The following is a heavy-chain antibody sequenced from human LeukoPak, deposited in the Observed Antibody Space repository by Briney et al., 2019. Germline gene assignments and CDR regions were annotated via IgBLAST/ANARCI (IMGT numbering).Heavy chain of an antibody. CDR2: IIPIFGTA. Sequence: SVNVSCKAFGGTFSSYAISWVRQAPGQGLEWMGGIIPIFGTANYAQKFQGRVTITADESTSTAYMELSSLRSEDTAVYYCARGDYSNSRSVYYYGMDVWGQGTTVTVSS. CDR3: ARGDYSNSRSVYYYGMDV. D-gene: IGHD4-11*01. J-gene: IGHJ6*02. CDR1: GGTFSSYA. V-gene: IGHV1-69*13.